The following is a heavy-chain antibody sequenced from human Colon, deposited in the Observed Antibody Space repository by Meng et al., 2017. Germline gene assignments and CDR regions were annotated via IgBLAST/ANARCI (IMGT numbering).Heavy chain of an antibody. CDR1: GGSISTSGYY. Sequence: QVHLQESGPGLVRPSEALSLTCSVSGGSISTSGYYWGWIRQPPGKGLEWIGEIPHRGSSAYNPSLKSRVSMSIDKSKNQFSLKLTSVTAADTAVYHCLRGSGGSVWGQGTLVTVS. D-gene: IGHD3-10*01. V-gene: IGHV4-39*07. CDR3: LRGSGGSV. J-gene: IGHJ1*01. CDR2: IPHRGSS.